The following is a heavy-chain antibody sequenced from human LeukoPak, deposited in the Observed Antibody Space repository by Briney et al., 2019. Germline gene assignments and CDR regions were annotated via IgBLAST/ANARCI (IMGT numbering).Heavy chain of an antibody. Sequence: GGSRRLSCAASGFTLSSNYMSWVRQAPGRGLEWVSVIYSSGSTYYADTVKGRFTISRDNSKNTLYLQMNSLRAEDTAVYYCARREPSGRYYINWGQGTLVTVSS. V-gene: IGHV3-53*01. J-gene: IGHJ4*02. CDR2: IYSSGST. CDR3: ARREPSGRYYIN. D-gene: IGHD1-26*01. CDR1: GFTLSSNY.